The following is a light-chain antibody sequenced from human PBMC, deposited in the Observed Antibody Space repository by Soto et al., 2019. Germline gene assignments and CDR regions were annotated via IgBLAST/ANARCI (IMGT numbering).Light chain of an antibody. CDR1: SSNVGKNY. V-gene: IGLV1-51*01. J-gene: IGLJ2*01. CDR3: GTWDSSLSGVV. Sequence: QSVLTQPPSVSAAPGQPISIPCSGSSSNVGKNYVSWYQQLPGTAPKLLIYDNSQRPSGIPDRFSGSKSDTSATLGITGLQAGDEADYYCGTWDSSLSGVVLGGGTKVTVL. CDR2: DNS.